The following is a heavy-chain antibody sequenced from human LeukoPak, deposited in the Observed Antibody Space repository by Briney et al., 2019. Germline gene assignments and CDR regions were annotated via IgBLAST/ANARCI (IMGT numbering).Heavy chain of an antibody. V-gene: IGHV3-66*02. Sequence: GGSLRLSCAASGFTFSNYWMTWVRQAPGKGLEWVSVIYSGGSTYSADSVKGRFTISRDNSKNTLYLQMNSLRAEDTAVYYCARGISSSSCCHFDYWGQGTLVTVSS. CDR1: GFTFSNYW. J-gene: IGHJ4*02. D-gene: IGHD2-2*01. CDR2: IYSGGST. CDR3: ARGISSSSCCHFDY.